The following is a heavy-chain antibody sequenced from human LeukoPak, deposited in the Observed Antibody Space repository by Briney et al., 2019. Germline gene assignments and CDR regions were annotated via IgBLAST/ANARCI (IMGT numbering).Heavy chain of an antibody. CDR1: GYSFTSYW. V-gene: IGHV5-51*01. CDR2: IYPGDSDT. J-gene: IGHJ3*02. CDR3: ARHESLHSRSDAFDI. Sequence: GESLRISCKGSGYSFTSYWIGWVRQMPVKGLEWMGIIYPGDSDTRYSPSFQGQVTISADKSISTAYLQWSSLKASDTAMYYCARHESLHSRSDAFDIWGQGTMVTVSS.